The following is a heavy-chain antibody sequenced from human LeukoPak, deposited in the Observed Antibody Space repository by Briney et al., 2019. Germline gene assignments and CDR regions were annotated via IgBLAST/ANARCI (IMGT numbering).Heavy chain of an antibody. Sequence: PGGSLRLSCVVSGFTFDDYGMSWVRQAPGKGLEWVSGVKRDGGSTGYGDSVKGLFTISRDNSKNTLYLEMNSLRAEDTAVYYCAKYTERAFDVWGQGTTVTVSS. V-gene: IGHV3-20*04. J-gene: IGHJ3*01. CDR3: AKYTERAFDV. CDR2: VKRDGGST. D-gene: IGHD2-2*02. CDR1: GFTFDDYG.